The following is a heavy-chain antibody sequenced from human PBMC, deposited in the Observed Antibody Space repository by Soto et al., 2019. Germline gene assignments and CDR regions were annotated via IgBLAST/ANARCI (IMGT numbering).Heavy chain of an antibody. CDR3: ASGFPLGFDP. Sequence: QVQLVQSGAEKKKPGASVKVSCKASGYTFTSYAIHWVRQAPGQRLEWMGWINAGNGNTKYSQKFQGRVTITRDTAASTAYMGLSSLRSEDTAVYYCASGFPLGFDPWGQGTLVTVSS. J-gene: IGHJ5*02. V-gene: IGHV1-3*05. CDR1: GYTFTSYA. D-gene: IGHD3-3*01. CDR2: INAGNGNT.